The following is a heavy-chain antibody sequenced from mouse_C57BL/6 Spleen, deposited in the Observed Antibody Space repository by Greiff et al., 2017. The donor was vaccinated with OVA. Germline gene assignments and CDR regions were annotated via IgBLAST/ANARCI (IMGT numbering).Heavy chain of an antibody. CDR1: GFTFSDAW. Sequence: EVKLVESGGGLVQPGGSMKLSCAASGFTFSDAWMDWVRQSPEKGLEWVAEIRNKANNHATYYAESVKGRFTISRDDSKSSVYLQMNSLRAEDTGIYYCTAELGPSYWYFDVWGTGTTVTVSS. V-gene: IGHV6-6*01. D-gene: IGHD4-1*01. CDR3: TAELGPSYWYFDV. J-gene: IGHJ1*03. CDR2: IRNKANNHAT.